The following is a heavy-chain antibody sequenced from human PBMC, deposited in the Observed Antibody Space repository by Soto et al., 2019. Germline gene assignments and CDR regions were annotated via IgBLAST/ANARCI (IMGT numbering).Heavy chain of an antibody. CDR2: ISGSGGST. CDR3: AKDFKDIVVVVAATRSYNWFDP. CDR1: GFTFSSYA. Sequence: GGSLRLSCAASGFTFSSYAMSWVRQAPGKGLEWVSAISGSGGSTYYADSVKGRFTISRDNSKKTLYLQMNSLRAEDKAVYYCAKDFKDIVVVVAATRSYNWFDPWGQGTLVTVSS. J-gene: IGHJ5*02. V-gene: IGHV3-23*01. D-gene: IGHD2-15*01.